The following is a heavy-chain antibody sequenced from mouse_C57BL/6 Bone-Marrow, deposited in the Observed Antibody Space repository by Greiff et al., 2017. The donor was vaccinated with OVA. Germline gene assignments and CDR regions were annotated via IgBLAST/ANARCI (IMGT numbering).Heavy chain of an antibody. CDR1: GFTFTDYY. Sequence: EVQGVESGPVLVKPGPSVKISCKASGFTFTDYYMHWVKQSHGKSLEWIGLVYPYNGGTSYNQKFKGKATLTVDTSSSTAYMELNSLTSEDSAVYYCARARGYYYGSSYYCDYWGQGTTLTVSS. J-gene: IGHJ2*01. D-gene: IGHD1-1*01. CDR2: VYPYNGGT. CDR3: ARARGYYYGSSYYCDY. V-gene: IGHV1-36*01.